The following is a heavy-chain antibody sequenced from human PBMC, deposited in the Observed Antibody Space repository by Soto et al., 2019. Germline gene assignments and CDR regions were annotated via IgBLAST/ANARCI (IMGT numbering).Heavy chain of an antibody. CDR1: GGTFSSYA. V-gene: IGHV1-69*06. CDR3: ARDTGVCSGDSCYHYYGMDV. Sequence: QVQLVQSGAEVKKPGSSVKVSCKASGGTFSSYAISWVRQAPGQGLEWMGGIIPIFGTANYAQKFQGRVTITADKSTSTAYMELSSLRSEDTAVYYCARDTGVCSGDSCYHYYGMDVWGQGTTVTVSS. D-gene: IGHD2-15*01. J-gene: IGHJ6*02. CDR2: IIPIFGTA.